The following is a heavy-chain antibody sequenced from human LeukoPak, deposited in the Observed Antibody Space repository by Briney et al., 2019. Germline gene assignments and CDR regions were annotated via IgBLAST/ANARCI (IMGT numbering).Heavy chain of an antibody. D-gene: IGHD3-10*01. V-gene: IGHV1-18*01. CDR3: ARLAYYGSGLSYFDY. Sequence: ASVKVSCKASGGTFSNYAINWVRQAPGQGLEWMGWISAYNGNTNYAQKLQGRVTMTTDTSTSTAYMELRSLRSDDTAVYYCARLAYYGSGLSYFDYWGQGTLVTVSS. CDR2: ISAYNGNT. J-gene: IGHJ4*02. CDR1: GGTFSNYA.